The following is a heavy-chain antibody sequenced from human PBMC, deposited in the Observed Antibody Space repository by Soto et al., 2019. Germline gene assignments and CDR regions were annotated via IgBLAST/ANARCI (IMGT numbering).Heavy chain of an antibody. CDR2: IIPIFGTA. J-gene: IGHJ6*02. V-gene: IGHV1-69*12. CDR3: ATQGLTNYYYYGMDV. CDR1: GGTFSTYA. Sequence: QVQLVQSGAEVKKPGSSVKVSCKASGGTFSTYAISWVRQAPGQGLEWMGGIIPIFGTADYARKFQGRVTITADESTSTAYMELSSMRSEDTAVYYCATQGLTNYYYYGMDVWGQGTTVTVSS. D-gene: IGHD3-22*01.